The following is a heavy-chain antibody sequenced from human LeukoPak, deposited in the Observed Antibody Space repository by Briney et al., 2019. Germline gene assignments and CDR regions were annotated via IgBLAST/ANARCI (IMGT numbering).Heavy chain of an antibody. J-gene: IGHJ6*03. CDR3: ARAPARYCSGGSCYYYYYMDV. CDR1: GFTFSSYS. CDR2: ISSSSSYI. V-gene: IGHV3-21*01. Sequence: GGSLRLSCAASGFTFSSYSVNWVRQAPGKGLEWVSSISSSSSYIYYADSVKGRFTISRDNAKNSLYLQMNSLRAEDTAVYYCARAPARYCSGGSCYYYYYMDVWGKGTTVTVSS. D-gene: IGHD2-15*01.